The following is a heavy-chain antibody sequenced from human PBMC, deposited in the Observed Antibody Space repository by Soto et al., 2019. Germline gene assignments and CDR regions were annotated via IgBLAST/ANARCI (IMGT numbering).Heavy chain of an antibody. CDR2: ISAYNGNT. D-gene: IGHD2-21*02. V-gene: IGHV1-18*01. J-gene: IGHJ6*02. CDR1: GYTFTSYG. CDR3: ARDMVVTPGPASYYYGMDV. Sequence: QVQLVQSGAEVKKPGASVKVSCKASGYTFTSYGISWVRQAPGQGLEWMGWISAYNGNTNYAQKLQGRVTMTTDTXXSXSXXELRNLRSDATAVYYCARDMVVTPGPASYYYGMDVWGQGTTVAVAS.